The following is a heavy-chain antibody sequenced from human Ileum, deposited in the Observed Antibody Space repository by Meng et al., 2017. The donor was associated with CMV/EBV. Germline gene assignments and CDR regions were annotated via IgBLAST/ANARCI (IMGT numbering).Heavy chain of an antibody. J-gene: IGHJ6*02. CDR1: GGTFSSYA. CDR2: IIPRIGTT. CDR3: ARGRYYDTNTYPTKYYYYYGMDV. V-gene: IGHV1-69*05. Sequence: SVKVSCKASGGTFSSYAINWGRQDPGQGLEWMGGIIPRIGTTHYAQKFQGRVTITTDEITSTAYMELSSLRSEDTALYYCARGRYYDTNTYPTKYYYYYGMDVWGQGTTVTVSS. D-gene: IGHD3-22*01.